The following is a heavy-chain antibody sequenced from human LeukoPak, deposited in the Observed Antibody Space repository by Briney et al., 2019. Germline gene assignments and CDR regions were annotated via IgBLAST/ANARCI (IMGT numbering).Heavy chain of an antibody. V-gene: IGHV3-21*01. J-gene: IGHJ5*02. D-gene: IGHD1-7*01. Sequence: VGSLRLSCAASGFTFSSYSMNRVRQAPGKGLEWVSSISSSSSYIYYADSVKGRFTISRDNAKNSLYLQMNSLRAEATAVYYCARDPGPRVNYHWFDPGGQGTLVTVSS. CDR1: GFTFSSYS. CDR2: ISSSSSYI. CDR3: ARDPGPRVNYHWFDP.